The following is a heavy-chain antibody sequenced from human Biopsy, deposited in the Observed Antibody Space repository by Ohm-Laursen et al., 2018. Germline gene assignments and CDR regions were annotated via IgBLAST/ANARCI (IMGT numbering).Heavy chain of an antibody. Sequence: ASVKVSCKASGFSFTGYYIHWVRQAPGQGLEWMGWISPKSGGTNYAQKFQGNITMTKNTSMSTAYMEMSRLRSDDTAVYYCARKSFYESGGFDYWGQGTLVSVS. CDR2: ISPKSGGT. D-gene: IGHD3-22*01. CDR1: GFSFTGYY. CDR3: ARKSFYESGGFDY. J-gene: IGHJ4*02. V-gene: IGHV1-2*02.